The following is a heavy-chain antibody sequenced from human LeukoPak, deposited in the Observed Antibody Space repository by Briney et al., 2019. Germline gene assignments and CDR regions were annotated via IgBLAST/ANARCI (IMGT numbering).Heavy chain of an antibody. V-gene: IGHV3-23*01. CDR1: GFTFSSYG. CDR3: AKKMVGPDAFDI. Sequence: GGSLRLSCAASGFTFSSYGMSWVRQAPGKGLEWVSGISGSGDSTYYADSVKGRFTISRDNSKNTLYLQMNSLRAEDTAVYYCAKKMVGPDAFDIWGQGTMVTVSS. J-gene: IGHJ3*02. CDR2: ISGSGDST. D-gene: IGHD2-15*01.